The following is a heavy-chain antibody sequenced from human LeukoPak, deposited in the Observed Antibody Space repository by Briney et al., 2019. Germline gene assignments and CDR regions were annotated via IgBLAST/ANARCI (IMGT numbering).Heavy chain of an antibody. V-gene: IGHV3-7*01. D-gene: IGHD1-26*01. J-gene: IGHJ4*02. CDR2: IRQGGNEN. CDR1: GFTFSSYW. CDR3: ARVGSWELQRVFDS. Sequence: PGGSLRLSCVSSGFTFSSYWMTWVRQVPGKGLEWVANIRQGGNENYYADSVEGRFTISRDNAKNSLFLQMDSLRVEDTAVYYCARVGSWELQRVFDSWGQGTLVTVFS.